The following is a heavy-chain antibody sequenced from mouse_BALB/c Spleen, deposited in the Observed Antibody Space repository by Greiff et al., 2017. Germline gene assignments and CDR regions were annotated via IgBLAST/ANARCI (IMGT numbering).Heavy chain of an antibody. V-gene: IGHV5-12-2*01. J-gene: IGHJ2*01. CDR3: ARHRSYYFDY. CDR2: ISNGGGST. Sequence: DVMLVESGGGLVQPGGSLKLSCAASGFTFSSYTMSWVRQTPEKRLEWVAYISNGGGSTYYPDTVKGRFTISRDNAKNTLYLQMSSLKSEDTAMYYCARHRSYYFDYWGQGTTLTVSS. CDR1: GFTFSSYT.